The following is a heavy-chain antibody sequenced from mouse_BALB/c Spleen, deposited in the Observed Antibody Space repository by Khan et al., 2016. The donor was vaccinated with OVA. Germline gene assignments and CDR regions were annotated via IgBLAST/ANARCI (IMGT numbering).Heavy chain of an antibody. D-gene: IGHD1-1*01. CDR3: ARGDYYGYAMDY. CDR2: ISYSGRT. J-gene: IGHJ4*01. V-gene: IGHV3-2*02. Sequence: EVQLQVSGPGLVKPSQSLSLTCTVTGYSITSNYAWNWIRQFPGNKLEWMGYISYSGRTSYIPSLKSRISITRDTSKNPFFLQLNPVTTEDTATYYCARGDYYGYAMDYWGQGTSVTVSS. CDR1: GYSITSNYA.